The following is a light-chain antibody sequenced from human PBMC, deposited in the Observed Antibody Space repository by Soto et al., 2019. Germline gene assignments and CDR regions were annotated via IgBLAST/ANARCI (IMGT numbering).Light chain of an antibody. V-gene: IGLV1-47*02. Sequence: QSVLTQPPSVSGTPGQTVTISCSGTFSNVGNHYLYWYQQLPGAAPRLLISADNQRPSGVPDRFSGSKAGSSASLAISELRAEDEGDDYGGAWDDRVTGPGFGGGTKRTVL. J-gene: IGLJ3*02. CDR1: FSNVGNHY. CDR3: GAWDDRVTGPG. CDR2: ADN.